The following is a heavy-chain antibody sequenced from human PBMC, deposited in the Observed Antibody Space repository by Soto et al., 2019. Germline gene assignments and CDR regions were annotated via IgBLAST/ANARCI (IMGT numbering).Heavy chain of an antibody. Sequence: GESLKISWNGSGLSFTNYWISWLRQMPGKGLEWMGNIDPVDSYANYSPSFQGHVTFSVDTSISTAYLQWSSLKASDTAMYFCARIESIARNWFDPWGQGTLVTVSS. CDR1: GLSFTNYW. V-gene: IGHV5-10-1*01. CDR3: ARIESIARNWFDP. CDR2: IDPVDSYA. J-gene: IGHJ5*02. D-gene: IGHD6-13*01.